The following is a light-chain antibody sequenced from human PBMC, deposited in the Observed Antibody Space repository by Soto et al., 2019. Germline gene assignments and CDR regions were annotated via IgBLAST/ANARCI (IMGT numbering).Light chain of an antibody. CDR1: SSDVGNYNL. V-gene: IGLV2-23*02. CDR2: EVT. J-gene: IGLJ7*01. CDR3: FSYAGTTTV. Sequence: QSALTQPASVSGSPGQSITISCTGTSSDVGNYNLLSWYQQHPGKAPKLMIYEVTKRPSGVSNRFSGSKSGSTASLTISGLQAEDEADYYCFSYAGTTTVFGGGTQLTVL.